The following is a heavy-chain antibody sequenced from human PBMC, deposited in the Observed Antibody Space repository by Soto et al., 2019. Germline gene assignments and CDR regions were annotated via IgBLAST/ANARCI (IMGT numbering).Heavy chain of an antibody. CDR1: GGSISSGDYY. CDR3: ARAGAARQFRADAFDI. Sequence: QVQLQESGPGLVKPSQTLSLTCTVSGGSISSGDYYWSWIRQPPGKGLEWIGYIYYSGSTYYNPSLKSRVTISVDTSKNQFSLKLSSVTAADTAVYYCARAGAARQFRADAFDIWGQGTMVTVSS. D-gene: IGHD6-6*01. J-gene: IGHJ3*02. V-gene: IGHV4-30-4*01. CDR2: IYYSGST.